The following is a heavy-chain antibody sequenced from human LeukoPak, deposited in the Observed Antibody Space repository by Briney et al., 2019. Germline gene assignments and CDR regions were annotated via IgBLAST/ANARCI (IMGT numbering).Heavy chain of an antibody. CDR3: ARDSPSGGFDS. J-gene: IGHJ4*02. Sequence: QTGGSLRLSCAASRFTFSDYWMSWVRQAPGMGLEWVANINQDANETNYVASVKGRFTISRDNAKSSLYLQMNSLRAEDTAVYYCARDSPSGGFDSWGQGILVTVSS. D-gene: IGHD6-19*01. CDR1: RFTFSDYW. CDR2: INQDANET. V-gene: IGHV3-7*01.